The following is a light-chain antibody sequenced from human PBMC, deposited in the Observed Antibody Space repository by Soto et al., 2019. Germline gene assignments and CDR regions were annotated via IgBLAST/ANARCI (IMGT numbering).Light chain of an antibody. J-gene: IGLJ1*01. Sequence: QSVLTQPRSVSGSPGQSVTISCTGTSSDVGTYNFVSWYQQHPGKAPKFMIYDVTNRPSGVPDRFSGSKSGNTASLTISGLQAEDEADYYCCSYVGSYTSYVFGTGTKVTVL. CDR1: SSDVGTYNF. V-gene: IGLV2-11*01. CDR3: CSYVGSYTSYV. CDR2: DVT.